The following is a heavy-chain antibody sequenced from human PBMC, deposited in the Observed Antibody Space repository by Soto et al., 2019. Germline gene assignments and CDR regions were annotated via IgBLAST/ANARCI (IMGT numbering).Heavy chain of an antibody. J-gene: IGHJ5*02. CDR3: ATELRYSDWFPAWFDP. V-gene: IGHV3-23*01. CDR1: GFTFSSYA. Sequence: GGSLRLSCAASGFTFSSYAMSWVRQAPGKGLEWVSAISGSGGSTYYADSVKGRFTISRDNSKNTLYLQMNSLRAEDTAVYYCATELRYSDWFPAWFDPWGQGTLVTVSS. CDR2: ISGSGGST. D-gene: IGHD3-9*01.